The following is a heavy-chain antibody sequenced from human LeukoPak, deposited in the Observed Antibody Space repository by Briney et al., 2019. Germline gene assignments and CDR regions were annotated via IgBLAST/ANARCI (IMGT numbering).Heavy chain of an antibody. CDR3: ARDFGRRWLIGYFDY. D-gene: IGHD4-23*01. CDR1: GGSISSYY. V-gene: IGHV4-59*12. J-gene: IGHJ4*02. Sequence: SETLSLTCTVSGGSISSYYWSWIRQPPGKGLEWIGYIYYSGRTNYNPSLKSRVTISVDTSKNQFSLKLSSVTAADTAVYYCARDFGRRWLIGYFDYWGQGTLVTVSS. CDR2: IYYSGRT.